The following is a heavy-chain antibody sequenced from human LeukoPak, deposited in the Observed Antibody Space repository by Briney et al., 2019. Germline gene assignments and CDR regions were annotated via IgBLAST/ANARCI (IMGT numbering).Heavy chain of an antibody. CDR2: IYYSGST. CDR1: GGSISNSSYY. V-gene: IGHV4-61*05. CDR3: ARCREHFDY. Sequence: PSETLSLTCTVSGGSISNSSYYWSWIRQPPGKGLEWIGFIYYSGSTNYNPSLKSRVTISVDTSKNQFSLRLSSVTAADTAVYYCARCREHFDYWGQGTLVTVSS. D-gene: IGHD2-21*01. J-gene: IGHJ4*02.